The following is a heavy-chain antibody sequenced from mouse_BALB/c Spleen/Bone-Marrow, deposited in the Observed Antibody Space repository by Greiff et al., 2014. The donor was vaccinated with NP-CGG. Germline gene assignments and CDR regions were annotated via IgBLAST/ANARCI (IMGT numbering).Heavy chain of an antibody. D-gene: IGHD2-4*01. V-gene: IGHV3-2*02. Sequence: VQLQQSGPDLVKPSQSLSLTCIVTGYSITRDYAWNWIRQFPGNKLEWMGYISYSGSTTYNPSLESRISITRDTSKNQFFLQSNSVPTEDTAPYYWARSSSYDYDVGFAYWGQGTLVTVSA. CDR3: ARSSSYDYDVGFAY. CDR2: ISYSGST. J-gene: IGHJ3*01. CDR1: GYSITRDYA.